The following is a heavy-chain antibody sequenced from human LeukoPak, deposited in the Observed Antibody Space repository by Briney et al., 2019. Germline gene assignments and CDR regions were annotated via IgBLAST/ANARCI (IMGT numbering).Heavy chain of an antibody. CDR2: IYYSGST. CDR1: GGSISSYY. CDR3: ARVNYDFWSGYYPFDY. V-gene: IGHV4-59*01. J-gene: IGHJ4*02. Sequence: PETLSLTCTVSGGSISSYYWSWIRQPPGKGLEWIGYIYYSGSTNYNPSLKSRVTISVDTSKNQFSLKLSSVTAADTAVYYCARVNYDFWSGYYPFDYWGQGTLVTVSS. D-gene: IGHD3-3*01.